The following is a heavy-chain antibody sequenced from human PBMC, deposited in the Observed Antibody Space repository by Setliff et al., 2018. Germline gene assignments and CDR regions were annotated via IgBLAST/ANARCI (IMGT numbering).Heavy chain of an antibody. V-gene: IGHV4-39*07. CDR1: GGSISSGSYY. D-gene: IGHD3-3*01. CDR2: INHSGST. J-gene: IGHJ4*02. CDR3: RFWSGYYKNDY. Sequence: PSETLSLTCTVSGGSISSGSYYWSWIRQPPGKGLEWIGEINHSGSTNYNSSLTSRVTISVDTSKNQFSLKLSSVTAADTAVYYCRFWSGYYKNDYWGQGTLVTVSS.